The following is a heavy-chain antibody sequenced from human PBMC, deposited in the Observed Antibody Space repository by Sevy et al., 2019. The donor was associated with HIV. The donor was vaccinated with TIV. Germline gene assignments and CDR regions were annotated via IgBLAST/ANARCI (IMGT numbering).Heavy chain of an antibody. D-gene: IGHD2-2*02. CDR3: VAIMDGRFDH. Sequence: ASVKVSCKASGYRFTRFYFHWVRQAPGQGLEWMGIIDPTGGSTTYAQKLQDRVTMTRDTSTTTIYMELRSLRSDDTGMYFCVAIMDGRFDHWGQGTLVPVSS. V-gene: IGHV1-46*04. CDR2: IDPTGGST. J-gene: IGHJ4*02. CDR1: GYRFTRFY.